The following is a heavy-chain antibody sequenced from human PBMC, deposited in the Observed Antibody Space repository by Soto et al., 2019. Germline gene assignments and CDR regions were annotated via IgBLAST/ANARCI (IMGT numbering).Heavy chain of an antibody. J-gene: IGHJ6*03. CDR1: GFTFSSYG. CDR3: ARDDYSNYYYMDV. V-gene: IGHV3-33*01. CDR2: IWYDGSNK. D-gene: IGHD4-4*01. Sequence: GGSLRLSCAASGFTFSSYGMHWVRQAPGKGLEWVAVIWYDGSNKYYADSVKGRFTISRDNSKNTLYLQMNSLRAEDTAVYYCARDDYSNYYYMDVWGKGTTVTVSS.